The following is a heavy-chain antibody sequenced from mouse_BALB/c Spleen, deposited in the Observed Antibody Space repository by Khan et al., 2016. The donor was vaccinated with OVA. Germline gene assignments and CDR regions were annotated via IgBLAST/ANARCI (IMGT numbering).Heavy chain of an antibody. CDR2: INPSTGYT. Sequence: VQLQQSGAELARPGASVKMSCKASGYTFTSYTIHWIKKRPGQGLDWIGYINPSTGYTNYNQKFKDKATLTTDKSSTTAYLQLSSLTSDDSAVYTCVRDGAYHRNDGWFAYWGQGTLVTVSA. J-gene: IGHJ3*01. V-gene: IGHV1-4*01. CDR3: VRDGAYHRNDGWFAY. CDR1: GYTFTSYT. D-gene: IGHD2-14*01.